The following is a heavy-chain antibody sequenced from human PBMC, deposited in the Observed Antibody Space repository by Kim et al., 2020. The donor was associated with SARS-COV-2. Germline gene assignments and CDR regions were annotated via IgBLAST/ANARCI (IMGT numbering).Heavy chain of an antibody. D-gene: IGHD3-10*01. J-gene: IGHJ6*02. CDR3: ARGGLGVTDYYYYGMDV. Sequence: KGRFTISRDNSKNTLYLQMNSLRAEDTAVYDCARGGLGVTDYYYYGMDVWGQGTTVTVSS. V-gene: IGHV3-30*01.